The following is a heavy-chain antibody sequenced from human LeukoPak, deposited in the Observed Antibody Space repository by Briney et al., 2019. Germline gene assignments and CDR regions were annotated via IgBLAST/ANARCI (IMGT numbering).Heavy chain of an antibody. D-gene: IGHD2-2*01. CDR2: IYSGGST. J-gene: IGHJ6*03. V-gene: IGHV3-53*01. CDR3: ARTRDNYYYMDV. Sequence: PGGSLRLSCAASGFTVSSNYMSWVRQAPGKGLEWVSVIYSGGSTYYADSVKGRFTISRDNAKNSLYLQMNSLRAEDTAVYYCARTRDNYYYMDVWGKGTTVTVSS. CDR1: GFTVSSNY.